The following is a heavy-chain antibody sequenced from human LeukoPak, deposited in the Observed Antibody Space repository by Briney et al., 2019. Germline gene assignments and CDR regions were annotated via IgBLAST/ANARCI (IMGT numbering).Heavy chain of an antibody. Sequence: KASETLSLTCAVYIDSFTNYYWNWIRQTPGKGLEWIGEVNDSGGTNINPSLRSRVILSVDTSKNQFSLKLISVTAAETAVYYCGRGRYVTTRGGAAAGFLDYWGQGTLVTVST. CDR3: GRGRYVTTRGGAAAGFLDY. CDR2: VNDSGGT. D-gene: IGHD6-13*01. CDR1: IDSFTNYY. V-gene: IGHV4-34*01. J-gene: IGHJ4*02.